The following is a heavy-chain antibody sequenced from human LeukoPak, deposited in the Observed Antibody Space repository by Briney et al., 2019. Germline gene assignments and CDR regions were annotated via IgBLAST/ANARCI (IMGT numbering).Heavy chain of an antibody. CDR2: IYYSGST. Sequence: SETLSLTCTVSGGSISNGDHYWSWIRQHPGKGLEWIGHIYYSGSTYYNPSLKSRVTISVDTSKNQFSLKLSSVTAADTAVYYCARDLRSSSSSGINYYGMDVWGQGTTVTVSS. D-gene: IGHD6-6*01. V-gene: IGHV4-31*03. J-gene: IGHJ6*02. CDR3: ARDLRSSSSSGINYYGMDV. CDR1: GGSISNGDHY.